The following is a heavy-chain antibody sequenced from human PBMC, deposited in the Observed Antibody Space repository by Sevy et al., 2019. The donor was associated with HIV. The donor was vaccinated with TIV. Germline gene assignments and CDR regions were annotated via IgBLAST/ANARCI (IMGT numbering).Heavy chain of an antibody. CDR2: ITRNSYEAYGGTT. V-gene: IGHV3-49*03. Sequence: GGSLRLSCTTSGFTFDDYAMSWFRQAPGKGLEWVAFITRNSYEAYGGTTDYAASVKGRFIISIDDSKSVAYLQMNSLKTEDPAVYYCTRGLATADTPEYYFDYWGQGTLVTVSS. D-gene: IGHD5-12*01. J-gene: IGHJ4*02. CDR3: TRGLATADTPEYYFDY. CDR1: GFTFDDYA.